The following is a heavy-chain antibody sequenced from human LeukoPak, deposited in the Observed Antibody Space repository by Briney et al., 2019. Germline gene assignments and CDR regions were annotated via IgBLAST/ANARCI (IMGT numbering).Heavy chain of an antibody. CDR1: GFIFGDYY. V-gene: IGHV3-11*01. CDR3: ARGIRPTTVTTDYYFDY. D-gene: IGHD4-17*01. Sequence: PGGSLRLSCTASGFIFGDYYMAWVRQAPGKGLEWISYISRIGNTKYDAGSVKGRFTISRDNAKNSLYLQMNSLRAEDTAVYYCARGIRPTTVTTDYYFDYWGQGTLVTVSS. J-gene: IGHJ4*02. CDR2: ISRIGNTK.